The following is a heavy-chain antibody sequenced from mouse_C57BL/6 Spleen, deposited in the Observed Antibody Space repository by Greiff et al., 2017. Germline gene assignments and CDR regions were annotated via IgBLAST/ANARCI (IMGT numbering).Heavy chain of an antibody. J-gene: IGHJ1*03. CDR3: ARPYYYGGGYWDFEV. CDR1: GYTFTSYW. Sequence: QVQLQQPGAELVKPGASVKMSCKASGYTFTSYWITWVKQRPGQGLEWIGDIYPGSGSTNYNEKFKSKATLTVDTSSSTAYMQLSSLTSEDSAVSYWARPYYYGGGYWDFEVWGTGATVSVST. D-gene: IGHD1-1*01. CDR2: IYPGSGST. V-gene: IGHV1-55*01.